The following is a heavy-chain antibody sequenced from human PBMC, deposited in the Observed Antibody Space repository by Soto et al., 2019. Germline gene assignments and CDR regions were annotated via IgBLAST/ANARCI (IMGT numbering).Heavy chain of an antibody. Sequence: ASETLSLTCTVSGGSISDYSSSHYWSWIRQPAGKGLEWVGRVSTSGHPTYSPSLKSRVTMSLDTSKNQFSLTVNSVTAADTAMYYCAVETVGGSPGDCWGQGTLVTVSS. D-gene: IGHD1-26*01. J-gene: IGHJ1*01. CDR3: AVETVGGSPGDC. CDR1: GGSISDYSSSHY. CDR2: VSTSGHP. V-gene: IGHV4-4*07.